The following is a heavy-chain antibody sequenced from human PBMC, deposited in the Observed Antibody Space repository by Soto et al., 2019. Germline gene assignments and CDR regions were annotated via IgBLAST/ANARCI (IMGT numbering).Heavy chain of an antibody. CDR2: INHSGSS. CDR1: GGSFSGYI. J-gene: IGHJ4*02. V-gene: IGHV4-34*01. Sequence: XXTLSLPFAVSGGSFSGYIWPWLPQTPGKGLQWIGQINHSGSSIYNPSLKNRVTISTMSNNKFSLELSSVTAADTAVYYCTRGLFSGSSYSGSWYYFDSWGQGTMVTVSS. CDR3: TRGLFSGSSYSGSWYYFDS. D-gene: IGHD1-26*01.